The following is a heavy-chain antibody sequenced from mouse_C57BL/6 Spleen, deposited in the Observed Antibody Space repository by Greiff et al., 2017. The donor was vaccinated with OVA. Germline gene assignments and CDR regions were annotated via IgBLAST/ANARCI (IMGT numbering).Heavy chain of an antibody. D-gene: IGHD1-1*01. CDR3: ARGGGSSLYYYAMDY. Sequence: EVKVVESEGGLVQPGSSMKLSCTASGFTFSDYYMAWVRQVPEKGLEWVANINYDGSSTYYLDSLKSRFIISRDNAKNILYLQMSSLKSEDTATYYCARGGGSSLYYYAMDYWGQGTSVTVSS. V-gene: IGHV5-16*01. J-gene: IGHJ4*01. CDR1: GFTFSDYY. CDR2: INYDGSST.